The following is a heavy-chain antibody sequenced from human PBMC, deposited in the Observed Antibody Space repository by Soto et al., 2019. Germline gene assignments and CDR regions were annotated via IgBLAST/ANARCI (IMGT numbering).Heavy chain of an antibody. J-gene: IGHJ4*02. D-gene: IGHD5-18*01. CDR1: GYTFTSYG. Sequence: ASLKVSCKASGYTFTSYGIIWVRQAPGQGLEWMGWINPDTGDTKYAQRFQGRVALTSDTSINTAYMDLSRLRPDDTAVFYCARGPQLWLPPSDYWGQGTLVTVSS. CDR2: INPDTGDT. V-gene: IGHV1-2*02. CDR3: ARGPQLWLPPSDY.